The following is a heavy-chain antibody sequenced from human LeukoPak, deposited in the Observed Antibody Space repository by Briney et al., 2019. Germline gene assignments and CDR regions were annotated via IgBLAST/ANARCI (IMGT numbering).Heavy chain of an antibody. CDR2: ISGSGGST. V-gene: IGHV3-23*01. CDR1: GFTFSSNA. J-gene: IGHJ5*02. Sequence: GRSLRLSCAASGFTFSSNAMHWVRQAPGKGLEWVSAISGSGGSTYYADSVKGRFTISRDNSKNTLYLQMNSLRAEDTAVYYCAKLSRGWAKLSNWFDPWGQGTLVTVSS. D-gene: IGHD1-26*01. CDR3: AKLSRGWAKLSNWFDP.